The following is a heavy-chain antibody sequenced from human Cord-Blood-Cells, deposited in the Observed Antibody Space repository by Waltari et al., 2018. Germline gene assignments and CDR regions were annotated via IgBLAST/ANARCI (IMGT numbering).Heavy chain of an antibody. Sequence: QLQLQASGPGLVKPSETLSLTCTVSGGSISSSSYYWGWIRQPPGKGLEWIGSIYYSGSTYYNPSLKSRVTISVDTSKNQFSLKLSSVTAADTAVYYCARRAVIAFDIWGQGTMVTVSS. D-gene: IGHD3-22*01. CDR1: GGSISSSSYY. V-gene: IGHV4-39*01. CDR3: ARRAVIAFDI. CDR2: IYYSGST. J-gene: IGHJ3*02.